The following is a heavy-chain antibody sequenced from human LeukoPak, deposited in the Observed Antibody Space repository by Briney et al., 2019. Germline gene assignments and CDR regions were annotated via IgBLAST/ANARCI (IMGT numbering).Heavy chain of an antibody. J-gene: IGHJ4*02. D-gene: IGHD3-22*01. CDR2: ISSSSSYI. Sequence: PGGSLRLSCAASGFTFSSYAMSWVRQAPGKGLEWVSSISSSSSYIYYADSVKGRFTISRDNAKNSLYLQMNSLRAEDTAVYYCAAELIGYYYDSSVDYWGQGTLVTVSS. CDR3: AAELIGYYYDSSVDY. V-gene: IGHV3-21*01. CDR1: GFTFSSYA.